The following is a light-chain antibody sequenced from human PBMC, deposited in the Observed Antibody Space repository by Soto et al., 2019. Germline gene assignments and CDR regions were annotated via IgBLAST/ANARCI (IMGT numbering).Light chain of an antibody. J-gene: IGKJ2*01. CDR3: QKYNNCQYT. V-gene: IGKV3-15*01. CDR1: QSVSSN. Sequence: IVMTQSPATLSVSPGERATLSCRASQSVSSNLAWYQQKPGPAPRLLIYGASTSDTSIPARFSGSGSETGFTLTVRSLQSEDFVVYYCQKYNNCQYTFGHGSKVDIK. CDR2: GAS.